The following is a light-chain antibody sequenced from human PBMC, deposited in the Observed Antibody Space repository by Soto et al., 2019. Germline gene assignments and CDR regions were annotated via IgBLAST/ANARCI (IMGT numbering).Light chain of an antibody. Sequence: DIQMTQSPSSLSASVGDRFTITCRASQSISRYLNWYQQKPGKAPKPLIYAASSLQSGVPSRFSGSGSGTDFTLTISSLQPEDFATYYCQQSHSTWTFGQGTKVDIK. J-gene: IGKJ1*01. CDR2: AAS. V-gene: IGKV1-39*01. CDR3: QQSHSTWT. CDR1: QSISRY.